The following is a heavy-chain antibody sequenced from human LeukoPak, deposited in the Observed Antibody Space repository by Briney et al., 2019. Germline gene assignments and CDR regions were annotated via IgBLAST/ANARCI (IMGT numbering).Heavy chain of an antibody. J-gene: IGHJ6*04. D-gene: IGHD2-21*01. Sequence: GRSLRLSCAASGFTFSSYGMHWVRQAPGKGLEWVAVISYDGSNKYYADSVKGRFTISRDNSKNTLYLQMNSLRAEDTAVYYCAKGGNSLDVWGKGTTVTVSS. CDR2: ISYDGSNK. CDR1: GFTFSSYG. V-gene: IGHV3-30*18. CDR3: AKGGNSLDV.